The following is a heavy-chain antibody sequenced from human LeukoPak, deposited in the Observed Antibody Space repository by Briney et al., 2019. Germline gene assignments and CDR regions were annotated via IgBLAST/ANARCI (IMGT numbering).Heavy chain of an antibody. V-gene: IGHV3-49*04. CDR3: TRAPNYDFWLDY. J-gene: IGHJ4*02. CDR2: MRSKTYDETP. CDR1: GFTFGDSG. Sequence: PGGSLRLSCAASGFTFGDSGINWVRQAPGKGLEWVGFMRSKTYDETPQYAASVRGRFTISRDDSKSIAYLQMNSLKTEDTAVYYCTRAPNYDFWLDYWGQGTLVTVSS. D-gene: IGHD3-3*01.